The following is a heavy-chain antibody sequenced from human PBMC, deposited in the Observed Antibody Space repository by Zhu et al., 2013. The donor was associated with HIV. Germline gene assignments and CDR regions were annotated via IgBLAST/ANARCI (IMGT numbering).Heavy chain of an antibody. CDR1: GGSMNIYY. CDR2: IYHSGST. D-gene: IGHD6-13*01. J-gene: IGHJ6*02. CDR3: ARAAAAAHYYGMDV. V-gene: IGHV4-59*08. Sequence: VQLQQSGPGLVKPSETLSLTCTVSGGSMNIYYWSWIRQPPGKGLEWIGYIYHSGSTYYNPSLKSRVTISVDTSKNQFSLKLSSVTAADTAVYYCARAAAAAHYYGMDVWGQGTTVTVSS.